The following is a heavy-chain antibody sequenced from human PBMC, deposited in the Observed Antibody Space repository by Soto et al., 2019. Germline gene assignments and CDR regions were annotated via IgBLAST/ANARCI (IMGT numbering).Heavy chain of an antibody. D-gene: IGHD3-10*01. J-gene: IGHJ6*02. CDR2: ISAYNGNT. Sequence: ASVKVSCKASGYTFTSYGISWVRQAPGQGLEWMGWISAYNGNTNYAQKLQGRVTMTTDTSTSTAYMELRSLRSDDTAVYYCARDPGTYYYGSGSYYYYYYGMDVWGQGTTVTVSS. V-gene: IGHV1-18*04. CDR3: ARDPGTYYYGSGSYYYYYYGMDV. CDR1: GYTFTSYG.